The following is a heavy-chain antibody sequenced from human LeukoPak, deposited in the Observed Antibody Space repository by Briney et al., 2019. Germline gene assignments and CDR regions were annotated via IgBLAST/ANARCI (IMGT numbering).Heavy chain of an antibody. CDR3: AREVRYFDWFLDY. D-gene: IGHD3-9*01. CDR2: IYYSGST. Sequence: SETLSLTCTVSGGSVSSGSYYWSWNRPPPGKGLEWIGYIYYSGSTNYNPSLKSRVTISVDTSKNQFSLKLSSVTAADTAVYYCAREVRYFDWFLDYWGQGTLVTVSS. V-gene: IGHV4-61*01. J-gene: IGHJ4*02. CDR1: GGSVSSGSYY.